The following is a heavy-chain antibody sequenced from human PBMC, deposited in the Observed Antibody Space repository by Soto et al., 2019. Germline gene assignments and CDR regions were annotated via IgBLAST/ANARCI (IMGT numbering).Heavy chain of an antibody. CDR1: GFTFSDYD. D-gene: IGHD6-19*01. J-gene: IGHJ4*02. V-gene: IGHV3-11*01. Sequence: QVQLVESGGGLVKPGGSLRVSCAASGFTFSDYDMTWIRQAPGKGLEWVSHISSSGKAIYYADSVLGRFTISRDNAKNALYLQMNSLRVEDTAVYYCAGDRYRSAYRGQGTLVTVSS. CDR3: AGDRYRSAY. CDR2: ISSSGKAI.